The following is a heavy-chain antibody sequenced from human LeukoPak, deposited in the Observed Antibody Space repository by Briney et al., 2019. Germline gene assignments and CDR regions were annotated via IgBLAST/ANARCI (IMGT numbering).Heavy chain of an antibody. CDR2: ISYDGSNK. V-gene: IGHV3-30*04. Sequence: PGGSLRLSCAASGFTFSSYAMHWVRQAPGKGLEWVAVISYDGSNKYYADSVKGRFTIPRDNSKNTLYLQMNSLRAEDTAVYYCARTTYYYGSGSYYLDYWGQGALVTVSS. CDR3: ARTTYYYGSGSYYLDY. CDR1: GFTFSSYA. D-gene: IGHD3-10*01. J-gene: IGHJ4*02.